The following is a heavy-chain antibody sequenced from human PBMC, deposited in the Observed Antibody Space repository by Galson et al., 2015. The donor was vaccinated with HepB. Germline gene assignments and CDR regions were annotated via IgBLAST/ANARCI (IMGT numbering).Heavy chain of an antibody. V-gene: IGHV3-21*01. CDR2: ISSSSSYI. CDR3: AREERFLEWLLSTQSINYYMDV. J-gene: IGHJ6*03. D-gene: IGHD3-3*01. CDR1: GFTFSSYS. Sequence: SLRLSCAASGFTFSSYSMNWVRQAPGKGLEWVSSISSSSSYIYYADSVKGRFTISRDNAKNSLYLQMNSLRAEDTAVYYCAREERFLEWLLSTQSINYYMDVWGKGTTVTVSS.